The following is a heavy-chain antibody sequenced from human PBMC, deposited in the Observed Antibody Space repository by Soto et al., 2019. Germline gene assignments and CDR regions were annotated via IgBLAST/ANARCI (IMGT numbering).Heavy chain of an antibody. D-gene: IGHD3-22*01. Sequence: ASVKVSCKASGYTFANYAMHWVRQAPGQRLEWMGWINVGNGHIKYSQKFKGRVTISRDTSATTAYMELSSLRSEDTAVYYCARSEQYFHDSSDYYYPSGYYYYGLDVWGQGTTVTVSS. CDR2: INVGNGHI. CDR3: ARSEQYFHDSSDYYYPSGYYYYGLDV. J-gene: IGHJ6*02. V-gene: IGHV1-3*01. CDR1: GYTFANYA.